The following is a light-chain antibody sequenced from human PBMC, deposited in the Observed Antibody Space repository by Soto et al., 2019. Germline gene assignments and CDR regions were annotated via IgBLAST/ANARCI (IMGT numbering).Light chain of an antibody. CDR2: GAS. Sequence: DIVLTRSPATLCVAPGERVTFSCRASQGVSRKLAWYQHKPGQAPRLLISGASTGATGIPARFSASGSGTDFTLTISDVQPEDFALYYCHQRQSWPRTFGQGTKVDIK. V-gene: IGKV3-15*01. CDR3: HQRQSWPRT. J-gene: IGKJ1*01. CDR1: QGVSRK.